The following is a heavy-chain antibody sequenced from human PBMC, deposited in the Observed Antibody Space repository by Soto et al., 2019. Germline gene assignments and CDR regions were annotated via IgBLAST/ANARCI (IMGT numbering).Heavy chain of an antibody. V-gene: IGHV1-18*01. Sequence: QVKLVQSGTEVKKPGASIKVSCKASGYSFATSGMTWVRQAPGQGLEWVGWISAYNGNTNYDQNLHDRVTMTTDTTTSTAYLELRNLRSDDSAVYYCARAGQYYDASGYANWGQGTLVTVSS. CDR1: GYSFATSG. CDR3: ARAGQYYDASGYAN. J-gene: IGHJ4*02. D-gene: IGHD3-22*01. CDR2: ISAYNGNT.